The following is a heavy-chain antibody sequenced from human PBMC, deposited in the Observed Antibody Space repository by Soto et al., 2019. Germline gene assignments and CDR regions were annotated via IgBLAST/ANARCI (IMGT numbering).Heavy chain of an antibody. J-gene: IGHJ4*02. CDR2: IYYSGST. V-gene: IGHV4-61*01. D-gene: IGHD3-10*01. CDR1: GVSVSCGSYY. CDR3: ASVLGYGSGSGLEYFDY. Sequence: KTSETLSLTCTVSGVSVSCGSYYWSWIRQPPGKGLEWIGYIYYSGSTNYNPSLKSRVTISVDTSKHQFSLTLSSVTAAGTAVYYCASVLGYGSGSGLEYFDYWGQGTLVTVSS.